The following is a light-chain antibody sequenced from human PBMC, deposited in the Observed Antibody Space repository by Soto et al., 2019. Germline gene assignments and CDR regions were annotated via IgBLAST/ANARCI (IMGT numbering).Light chain of an antibody. J-gene: IGLJ1*01. CDR1: SSDVGRYDY. CDR3: CSFAGSYSYV. Sequence: QSVLTQPRPVSASPGQSVTISCTGTSSDVGRYDYVSWYQQHPGKAPKLIVYDVTERPSGVPDRFSGSKSGNTASLTISGLQAEDEADYSCCSFAGSYSYVFGT. V-gene: IGLV2-11*01. CDR2: DVT.